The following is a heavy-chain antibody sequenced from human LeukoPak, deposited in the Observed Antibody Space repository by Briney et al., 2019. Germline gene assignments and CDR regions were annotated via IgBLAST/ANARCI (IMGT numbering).Heavy chain of an antibody. CDR2: ISYDGSNK. Sequence: GGSLRLSCAASGFTFSSYAMHWVRQAPGKGLEWVAVISYDGSNKYYADSVKGRFTISRDNSKNTLYLQMNSLRAEDTAVYYCARGGCSGGSCYNDAFDIWGQGTMVTVSS. CDR3: ARGGCSGGSCYNDAFDI. CDR1: GFTFSSYA. D-gene: IGHD2-15*01. J-gene: IGHJ3*02. V-gene: IGHV3-30*04.